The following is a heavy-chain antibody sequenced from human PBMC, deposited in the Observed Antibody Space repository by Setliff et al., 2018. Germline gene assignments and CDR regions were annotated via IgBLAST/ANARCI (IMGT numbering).Heavy chain of an antibody. Sequence: GASVKVSCKASGYTFNNYGVAWVRQAPGQGLDWMGWVTIYNGNTKYAQNLQGRLTLSTDRSTNTVYMELGSLTTDDTAIYFCARDLNRWFGEFAFDIWGQGTMVTVSS. CDR2: VTIYNGNT. D-gene: IGHD3-10*01. V-gene: IGHV1-18*01. CDR1: GYTFNNYG. CDR3: ARDLNRWFGEFAFDI. J-gene: IGHJ3*02.